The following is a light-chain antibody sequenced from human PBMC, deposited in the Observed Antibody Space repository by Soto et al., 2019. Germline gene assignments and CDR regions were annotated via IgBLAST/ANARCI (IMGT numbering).Light chain of an antibody. J-gene: IGKJ1*01. CDR3: QQRSNWPLT. CDR1: QSVSSN. Sequence: ESVLTQSPGTLSLSPGKSDTLSCRASQSVSSNLAWYQQKPGQAPRLLIYGASTRATGIPARFSGSGSGTDFTLTISSLEPEDFAVYYCQQRSNWPLTFGQGTKVDIK. V-gene: IGKV3-11*01. CDR2: GAS.